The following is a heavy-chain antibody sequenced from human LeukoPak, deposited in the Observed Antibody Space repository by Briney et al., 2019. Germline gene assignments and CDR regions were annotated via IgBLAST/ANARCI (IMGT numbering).Heavy chain of an antibody. V-gene: IGHV3-9*01. CDR2: ISWNSGSI. J-gene: IGHJ3*02. CDR3: AKVLVGATDDAFDI. D-gene: IGHD1-26*01. Sequence: PGGSLRLSCAASGFTFDDYAMHWVRHAPGKGLEWVSGISWNSGSIGYADSVKGRFTISRDNAKNSLYLQMNSLRAEDTAFYYCAKVLVGATDDAFDIWGQGTMVTVSS. CDR1: GFTFDDYA.